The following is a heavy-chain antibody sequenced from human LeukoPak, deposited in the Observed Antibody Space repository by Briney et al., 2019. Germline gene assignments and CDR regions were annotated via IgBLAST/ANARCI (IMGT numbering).Heavy chain of an antibody. V-gene: IGHV3-74*01. CDR3: AKPGETTWFEYFHH. D-gene: IGHD3-10*01. Sequence: GGSMRLSCAASGFIFTDYWMHWVRQGPGKELVWVARISGDGRGTTYVDSVKGRFTISSDNSKNMLYLQMNSLRAEDTAVYFCAKPGETTWFEYFHHWGQGTLVTVSS. J-gene: IGHJ1*01. CDR1: GFIFTDYW. CDR2: ISGDGRGT.